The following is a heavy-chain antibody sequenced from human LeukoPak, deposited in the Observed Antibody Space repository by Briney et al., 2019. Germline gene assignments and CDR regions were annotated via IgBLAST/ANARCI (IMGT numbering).Heavy chain of an antibody. CDR3: AREGRSITMVRGVTPMDWFDP. D-gene: IGHD3-10*01. CDR2: ISAYNGNT. J-gene: IGHJ5*02. Sequence: GPVKVSCKASGYTFTSYGISWVRQAPGQGLEWMGWISAYNGNTNYAQKLQGRVTMTTDTSTSTAYMELRSLRSDDTAVYYCAREGRSITMVRGVTPMDWFDPWGQGTLVTVSS. V-gene: IGHV1-18*04. CDR1: GYTFTSYG.